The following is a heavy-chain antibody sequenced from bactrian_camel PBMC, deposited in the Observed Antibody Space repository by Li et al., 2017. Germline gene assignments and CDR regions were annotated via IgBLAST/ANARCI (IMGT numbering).Heavy chain of an antibody. CDR1: YDIYYGSS. CDR3: AAGVHGGNWHYNIRKGGEDFGY. Sequence: DVQLVESGGGSVQGGGSLRLSCEVSYDIYYGSSCWAWFRQAPGKEREGVVSIYIGDGSTYYGDSVKGRFTVSQDNGKSTLYLQMNSLIPEDTALYYCAAGVHGGNWHYNIRKGGEDFGYWGQGTQVTVS. D-gene: IGHD6*01. J-gene: IGHJ6*01. CDR2: IYIGDGST. V-gene: IGHV3S66*01.